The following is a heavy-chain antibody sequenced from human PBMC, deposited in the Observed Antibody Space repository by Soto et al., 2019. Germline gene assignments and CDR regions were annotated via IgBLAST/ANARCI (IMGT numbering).Heavy chain of an antibody. J-gene: IGHJ4*02. D-gene: IGHD3-16*02. CDR2: ITAAGNI. CDR1: GFTFSAYA. Sequence: EVQLLESGGGLVQPGGSLRLSCAASGFTFSAYAMTWVRQAPEEGLEWVSAITAAGNIYYADSVKGRFTISRDNSKNTLYLQMNSLRAADTAVYYCAKRGTYRCDAFCVDSWGQGTLVTVSS. CDR3: AKRGTYRCDAFCVDS. V-gene: IGHV3-23*01.